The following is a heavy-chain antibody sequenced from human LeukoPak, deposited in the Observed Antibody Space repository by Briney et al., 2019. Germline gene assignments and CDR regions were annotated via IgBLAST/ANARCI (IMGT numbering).Heavy chain of an antibody. CDR3: ATSGYDSSGYYVRWFDP. Sequence: GASVKVSCKVSGYXLTELSMHWVRQAPAKGLEWMGGFDPGDGETIYAQKFQGRVTMTEDTSTDTAYMELSSLRSEDTAVYYCATSGYDSSGYYVRWFDPWGQGTLVTVSS. CDR1: GYXLTELS. V-gene: IGHV1-24*01. J-gene: IGHJ5*02. D-gene: IGHD3-22*01. CDR2: FDPGDGET.